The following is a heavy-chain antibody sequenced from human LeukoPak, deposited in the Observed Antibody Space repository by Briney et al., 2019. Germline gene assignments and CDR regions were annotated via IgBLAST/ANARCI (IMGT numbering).Heavy chain of an antibody. CDR3: ARGPSSPLTH. V-gene: IGHV3-48*03. Sequence: PGGSLRLSCAASGFTFSSYEMNWVRQAPGKGLEWVSYISSSGSTIYYADSVKGRFTISRDNAKNSLYLQMDSLRAEDTAVYYCARGPSSPLTHWGQGTLVTVPS. J-gene: IGHJ4*02. CDR2: ISSSGSTI. D-gene: IGHD6-6*01. CDR1: GFTFSSYE.